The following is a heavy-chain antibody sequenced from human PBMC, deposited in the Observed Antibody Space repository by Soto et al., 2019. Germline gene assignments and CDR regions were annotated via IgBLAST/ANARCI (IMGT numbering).Heavy chain of an antibody. CDR3: ARGHRYCSGGKCYLFDF. V-gene: IGHV4-59*01. J-gene: IGHJ4*02. CDR1: GVSINNYY. D-gene: IGHD2-15*01. Sequence: SETLSLTCTVSGVSINNYYWNWLRQPPGKGLEWIGYIYGSGSAQYNPSLKSRVTMSVDMSKNQFSLSLTSVAAADTAVYYCARGHRYCSGGKCYLFDFWGLGTLVTVSS. CDR2: IYGSGSA.